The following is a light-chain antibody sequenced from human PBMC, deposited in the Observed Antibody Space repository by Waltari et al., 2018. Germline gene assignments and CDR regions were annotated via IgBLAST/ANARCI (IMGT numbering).Light chain of an antibody. V-gene: IGKV3-11*01. CDR1: QDVSNS. J-gene: IGKJ4*01. CDR2: DTS. CDR3: QQRNIWPLT. Sequence: EVVLTQSPATLSSSPGEVVTLTCRASQDVSNSLAWFQQKPGKPPRLLIYDTSNWDSGIPARFSASKSGTDFTLSITSLEPEDFAVYYCQQRNIWPLTFGGGTKVEIK.